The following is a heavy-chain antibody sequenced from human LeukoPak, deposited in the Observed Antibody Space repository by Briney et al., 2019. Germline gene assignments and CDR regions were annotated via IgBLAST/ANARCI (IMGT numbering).Heavy chain of an antibody. V-gene: IGHV3-33*01. D-gene: IGHD3-10*01. J-gene: IGHJ4*02. CDR3: ARASGPFDY. Sequence: PGGSLRLSCAASGFTFSIYGMHWVRQAPGKGLEWVAVIWNDGSNKYYADSVKGRFTISRDNSKNTLYLQMNSLRAEDSAVYSCARASGPFDYLGQGTLVTVSS. CDR2: IWNDGSNK. CDR1: GFTFSIYG.